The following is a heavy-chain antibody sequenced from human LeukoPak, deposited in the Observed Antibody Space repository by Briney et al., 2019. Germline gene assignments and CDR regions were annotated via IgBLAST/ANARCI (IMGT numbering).Heavy chain of an antibody. CDR2: IHSDGSVT. CDR1: GFSFSTHW. V-gene: IGHV3-74*01. D-gene: IGHD1-26*01. Sequence: PGGSLRLSCAASGFSFSTHWMHWVRHAPGKGLVWVSRIHSDGSVTNYADSVKGRFTISRDNAKNTLYLQMNSLRAEDTAVYYCVRIIVGASNWFDSWGQGALVTVSS. CDR3: VRIIVGASNWFDS. J-gene: IGHJ5*01.